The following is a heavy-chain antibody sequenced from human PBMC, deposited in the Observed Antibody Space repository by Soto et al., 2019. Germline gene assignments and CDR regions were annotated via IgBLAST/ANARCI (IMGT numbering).Heavy chain of an antibody. D-gene: IGHD3-9*01. V-gene: IGHV1-18*01. Sequence: QVQLVQSGAEVKKPGASVKVSCKASGYTFTSYGISWVRQAPGQGLEWMGWISAYNGNTNYAQKLQGRVTMTTDTSTSTASTELRSLSSHGTAVYYCVRDPGFRSDYGGQGTLVTVSS. J-gene: IGHJ4*02. CDR3: VRDPGFRSDY. CDR1: GYTFTSYG. CDR2: ISAYNGNT.